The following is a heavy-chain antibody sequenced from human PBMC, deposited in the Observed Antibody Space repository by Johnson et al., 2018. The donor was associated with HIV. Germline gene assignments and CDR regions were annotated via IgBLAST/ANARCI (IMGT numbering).Heavy chain of an antibody. Sequence: VQLVESGGGLVKPGGSLRLSCAASGFTFSNAWMSWVRQGPGKGLVWVSRINSDGSITTYADSVKGRFTISRDNARNSLYMEMNGLRAEDTALYYCARQHHYDSSGQCGGLDIWGQGTMVTVSS. CDR2: INSDGSIT. J-gene: IGHJ3*02. CDR3: ARQHHYDSSGQCGGLDI. V-gene: IGHV3-74*02. CDR1: GFTFSNAW. D-gene: IGHD3-22*01.